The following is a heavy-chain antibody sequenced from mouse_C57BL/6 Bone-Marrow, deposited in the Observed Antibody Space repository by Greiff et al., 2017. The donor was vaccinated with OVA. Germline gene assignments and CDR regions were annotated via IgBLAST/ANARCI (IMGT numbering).Heavy chain of an antibody. J-gene: IGHJ1*03. D-gene: IGHD1-1*01. CDR1: GFTFSDYG. CDR2: ISSGSSTI. V-gene: IGHV5-17*01. CDR3: ARDYYGSPRYFDV. Sequence: EVMLVESGGGLVKPGGSLKLSCAASGFTFSDYGMHWVRQAPEKGLEWVAYISSGSSTIYYADTVKGRFTISRDNAKNTLFLQMTSLRSEDTAMYYCARDYYGSPRYFDVWGTGTTVTVSS.